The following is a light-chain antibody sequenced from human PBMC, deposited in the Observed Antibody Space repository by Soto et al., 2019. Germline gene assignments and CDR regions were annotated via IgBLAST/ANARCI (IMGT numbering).Light chain of an antibody. J-gene: IGKJ1*01. CDR3: QQYESFPRT. V-gene: IGKV1-5*03. CDR1: QSFNHY. Sequence: IQMTQSPSTLSASVGDRVTITCRASQSFNHYLAWYQQKPGKAPKLLIYKASTLESGVPSRCSGCGSETEFTLSIISLQPYDFATYYCQQYESFPRTFGQGTKVEIK. CDR2: KAS.